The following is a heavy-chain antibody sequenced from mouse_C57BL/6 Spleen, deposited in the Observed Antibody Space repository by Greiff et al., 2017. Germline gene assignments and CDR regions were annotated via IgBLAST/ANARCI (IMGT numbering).Heavy chain of an antibody. CDR2: ISSGSSTI. D-gene: IGHD1-1*01. J-gene: IGHJ4*01. V-gene: IGHV5-17*01. CDR3: ARGTYYYGSSYDYAMDY. Sequence: EVKLMESGGGLVKPGGSLKLSCAASGFTFSDYGMHWVRQAPEKGLEWVAYISSGSSTIYYADTVKGRFTISRDNAKNTLFLQMTSLRSEDTAMYYCARGTYYYGSSYDYAMDYWGQGTSVTVSS. CDR1: GFTFSDYG.